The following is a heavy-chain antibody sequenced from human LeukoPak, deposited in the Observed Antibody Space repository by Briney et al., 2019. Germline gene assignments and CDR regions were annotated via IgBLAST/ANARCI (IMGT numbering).Heavy chain of an antibody. CDR1: GYTFISYH. V-gene: IGHV1-46*01. Sequence: ASVKVSCKASGYTFISYHMHWVRQAPGQGLEWMGIIDPGGGSTSYAQRFQGRVTMTRDTSTSTVYMELSSLRSEDTAVYYCARASYYGSGSYYNRDAFDIWGQGTMVTVSS. CDR3: ARASYYGSGSYYNRDAFDI. CDR2: IDPGGGST. D-gene: IGHD3-10*01. J-gene: IGHJ3*02.